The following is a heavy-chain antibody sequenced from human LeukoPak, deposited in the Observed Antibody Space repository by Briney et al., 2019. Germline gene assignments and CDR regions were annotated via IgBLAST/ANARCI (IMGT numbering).Heavy chain of an antibody. CDR3: ARDGDGYNFGALGY. CDR2: ISYDGSNK. CDR1: GFTLSSYA. D-gene: IGHD5-24*01. J-gene: IGHJ4*02. V-gene: IGHV3-30*04. Sequence: GGSLRLSCAASGFTLSSYAMHWVRQAPGKGLEWVAVISYDGSNKYYADSVKGRFTISRDNSKNTLYLQMNGLRAEDTAVYYCARDGDGYNFGALGYWGQGTLVTVSS.